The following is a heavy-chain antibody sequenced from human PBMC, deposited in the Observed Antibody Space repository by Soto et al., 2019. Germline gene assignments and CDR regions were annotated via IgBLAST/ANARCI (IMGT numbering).Heavy chain of an antibody. V-gene: IGHV4-4*02. CDR2: VYHTGDT. D-gene: IGHD2-21*02. CDR3: ASERVTAGGNNDFDP. Sequence: SATLCLTCGVSGGTVASSHWWSWVRQSPSRGLEWIGNVYHTGDTNFNPSLQSRVTFSVDKSNNQFSLRLTSLTAADTAVYFCASERVTAGGNNDFDPRGPGTRVTVSS. J-gene: IGHJ5*02. CDR1: GGTVASSHW.